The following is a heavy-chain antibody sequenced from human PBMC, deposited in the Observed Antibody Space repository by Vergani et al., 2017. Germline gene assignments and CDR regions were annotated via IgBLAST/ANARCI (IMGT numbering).Heavy chain of an antibody. J-gene: IGHJ6*02. Sequence: VQLVESGEGLVQPGGSLRLSCAASGFTFSSYAMHWVRQAPGKGLEYVSAISSNGGSTYYADSVKGRFTISRDNSKNTLYLQMGSLRAEDMAVYYCARSYDSSGYYPNYGMDVWGQGTTVTVSS. V-gene: IGHV3-64*02. D-gene: IGHD3-22*01. CDR2: ISSNGGST. CDR1: GFTFSSYA. CDR3: ARSYDSSGYYPNYGMDV.